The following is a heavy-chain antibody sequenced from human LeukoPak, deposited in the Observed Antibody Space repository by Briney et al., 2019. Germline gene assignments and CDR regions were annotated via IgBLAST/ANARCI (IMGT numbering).Heavy chain of an antibody. V-gene: IGHV1-18*01. D-gene: IGHD3-22*01. Sequence: ASVKVSCKASGGTFSSYAISWVRQAPGQGLEWMGWISAYNGNTNYAQKLQGRVTMTTDTSTSTAYMELRSLRSDDTAVYYCARAAHYYDSSGYALWGQGTLVTVSS. CDR3: ARAAHYYDSSGYAL. CDR1: GGTFSSYA. J-gene: IGHJ4*02. CDR2: ISAYNGNT.